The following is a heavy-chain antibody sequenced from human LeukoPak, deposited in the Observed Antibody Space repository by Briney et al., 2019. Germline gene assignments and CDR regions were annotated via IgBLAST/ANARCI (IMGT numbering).Heavy chain of an antibody. J-gene: IGHJ4*02. CDR3: ARIVGATFDY. V-gene: IGHV4-39*01. CDR2: IYYSGST. Sequence: PSETLSLTCTVSGGSISSSSYYWGWIRQPPGRGLEWIGSIYYSGSTYYNPSLKSRVTIPVDTSKNQFSLKLSSVTAADTAVCYCARIVGATFDYWGQGTLVTVSS. D-gene: IGHD1-26*01. CDR1: GGSISSSSYY.